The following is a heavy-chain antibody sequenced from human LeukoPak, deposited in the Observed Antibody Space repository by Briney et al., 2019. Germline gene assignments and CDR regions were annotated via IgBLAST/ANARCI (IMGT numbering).Heavy chain of an antibody. D-gene: IGHD3-22*01. Sequence: TASETLSPTCTVSGGSINVYYWSWIRQPAGKGLQWIGRISTSGNTDYNPSLKSRVTMSVDTSKNQFSLKLTSVTAAYTAVYYCASDSFYDSGGYFYYWGQGTPVTVSS. CDR2: ISTSGNT. V-gene: IGHV4-4*07. CDR3: ASDSFYDSGGYFYY. CDR1: GGSINVYY. J-gene: IGHJ4*02.